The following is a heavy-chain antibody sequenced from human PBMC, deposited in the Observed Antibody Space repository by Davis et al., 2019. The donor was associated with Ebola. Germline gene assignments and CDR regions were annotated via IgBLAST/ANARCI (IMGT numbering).Heavy chain of an antibody. CDR3: ARDFAQHWTFDY. CDR2: ISPSGDRA. J-gene: IGHJ4*02. Sequence: ASVKVSCKASGYTFISYHMHWVRQAPGQGLEWMGIISPSGDRATSAQKFQVRLTMTRDTSTSTDNMELSSLTSEDTAAYYCARDFAQHWTFDYWGQGTLVTVSS. D-gene: IGHD1-1*01. CDR1: GYTFISYH. V-gene: IGHV1-46*01.